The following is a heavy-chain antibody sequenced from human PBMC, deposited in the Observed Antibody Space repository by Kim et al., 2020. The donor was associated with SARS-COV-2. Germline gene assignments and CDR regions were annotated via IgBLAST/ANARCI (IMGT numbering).Heavy chain of an antibody. J-gene: IGHJ4*02. CDR3: TGCGGDCYSRNY. Sequence: YAASVKGRFTISRDDSKSIAYLQMNSLKTEDTAVYYCTGCGGDCYSRNYWGQGTLVTVSS. D-gene: IGHD2-21*02. V-gene: IGHV3-49*02.